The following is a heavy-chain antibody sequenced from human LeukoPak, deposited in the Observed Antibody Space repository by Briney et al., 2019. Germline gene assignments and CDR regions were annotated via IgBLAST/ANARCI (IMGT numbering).Heavy chain of an antibody. V-gene: IGHV4-59*08. Sequence: PPETLSLTCTVSGGSISSYYWSWIRQPPGKGLEWIGYIYYSGSTNYNPSLKSRVTISVDTSKNQFSLKLSSVTAADTAVYYCARSPPRYYDYVWGSYRYSYGMDVWGQGTTVTVSS. CDR3: ARSPPRYYDYVWGSYRYSYGMDV. J-gene: IGHJ6*02. D-gene: IGHD3-16*02. CDR2: IYYSGST. CDR1: GGSISSYY.